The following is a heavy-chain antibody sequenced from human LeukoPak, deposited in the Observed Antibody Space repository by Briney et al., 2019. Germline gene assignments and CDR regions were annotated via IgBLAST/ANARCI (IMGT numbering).Heavy chain of an antibody. D-gene: IGHD5-18*01. V-gene: IGHV4-59*08. Sequence: SETLSLTCTVSGGSISSYYWSWIRQPPGKGLEWIGYIYYSGSTNYNPSLKSRVTISVDTSKNQFSLKLSSVTAADTAVYYCARRGGYSYGYSFDYWGQGTLVTASS. CDR1: GGSISSYY. CDR2: IYYSGST. CDR3: ARRGGYSYGYSFDY. J-gene: IGHJ4*02.